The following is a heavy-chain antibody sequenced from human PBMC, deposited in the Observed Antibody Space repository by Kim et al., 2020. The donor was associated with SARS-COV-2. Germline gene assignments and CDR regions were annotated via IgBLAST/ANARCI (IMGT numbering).Heavy chain of an antibody. Sequence: PSLKSRVTISVDTSKNQFSLKLSSVTAADTAVYYCARDVVTYNYYYGMDVWGQGTTVTVSS. D-gene: IGHD2-21*02. J-gene: IGHJ6*02. V-gene: IGHV4-59*01. CDR3: ARDVVTYNYYYGMDV.